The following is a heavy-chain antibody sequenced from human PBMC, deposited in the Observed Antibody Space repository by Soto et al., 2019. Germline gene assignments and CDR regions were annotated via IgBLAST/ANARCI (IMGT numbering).Heavy chain of an antibody. CDR3: ARLGGYCSSSSCYGYYGMDV. CDR2: FYYSEST. CDR1: GGSIGSGPYS. D-gene: IGHD2-2*01. J-gene: IGHJ6*02. V-gene: IGHV4-39*01. Sequence: SETLSLTCTVSGGSIGSGPYSWGWIRQPPGEGLEWIGTFYYSESTYYNPSLESRVTISVDTSKNQFSLKVTSVTVADTAVYYCARLGGYCSSSSCYGYYGMDVWGQGTTVTVSS.